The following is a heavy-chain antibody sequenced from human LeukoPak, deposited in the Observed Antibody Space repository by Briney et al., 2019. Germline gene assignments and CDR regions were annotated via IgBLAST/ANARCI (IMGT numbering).Heavy chain of an antibody. CDR3: ARGVEPLVANTLAY. CDR2: LYSDGNT. J-gene: IGHJ4*02. V-gene: IGHV3-53*01. D-gene: IGHD1-14*01. CDR1: GFTVITND. Sequence: GGSLRLSCAASGFTVITNDMTWVRQAPGKGLEWVSVLYSDGNTKYADSMQGRFTISRDNSTNTLYLEMNSLSPDDTAVYYCARGVEPLVANTLAYWGQGTLVTVSS.